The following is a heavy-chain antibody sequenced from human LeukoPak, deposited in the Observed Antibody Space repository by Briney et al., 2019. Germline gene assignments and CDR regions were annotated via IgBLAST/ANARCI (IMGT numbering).Heavy chain of an antibody. CDR1: GFTFRRYG. J-gene: IGHJ4*02. V-gene: IGHV3-23*01. Sequence: GGSPRLSCAASGFTFRRYGMSWVRKAPGKGLEWVSAISGSGDTTSYADSVKGQFTISRVNSKNTLSLQMNGLRAEDAAVYYCAKDTGYTTMVSYFDNWGQGTLVTVSS. CDR3: AKDTGYTTMVSYFDN. D-gene: IGHD5-18*01. CDR2: ISGSGDTT.